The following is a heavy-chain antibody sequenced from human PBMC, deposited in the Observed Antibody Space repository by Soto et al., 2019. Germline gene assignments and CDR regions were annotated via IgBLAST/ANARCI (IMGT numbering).Heavy chain of an antibody. CDR1: GFTFSSYE. CDR2: ISSSGSTI. Sequence: LRLSCAASGFTFSSYEMNWVRQAPGKGLEWVSYISSSGSTIYYADSVKGRFTISRDNAKNSLYLQMNSLRAEDTAVYYCARGYSSSSGRRRSMYYFDYWGQGTLVTVSS. CDR3: ARGYSSSSGRRRSMYYFDY. J-gene: IGHJ4*02. V-gene: IGHV3-48*03. D-gene: IGHD6-6*01.